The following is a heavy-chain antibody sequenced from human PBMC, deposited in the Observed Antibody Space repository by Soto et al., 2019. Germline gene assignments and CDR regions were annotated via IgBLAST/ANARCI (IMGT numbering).Heavy chain of an antibody. Sequence: ASVKVSCKASGYTFTSYYMHWVRQAPGQGLEWMGIINPSGGSTSYAQKFQGRVTMTRDTSTSTVYMELSSLRSEDTAVYYCARDGEYCSGGSCQFRIDYWGQGTLVTVSS. V-gene: IGHV1-46*03. CDR1: GYTFTSYY. CDR2: INPSGGST. CDR3: ARDGEYCSGGSCQFRIDY. J-gene: IGHJ4*02. D-gene: IGHD2-15*01.